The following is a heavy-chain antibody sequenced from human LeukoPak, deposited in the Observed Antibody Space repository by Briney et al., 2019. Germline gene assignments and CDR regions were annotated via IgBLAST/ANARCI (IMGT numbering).Heavy chain of an antibody. CDR1: GGSFSGYY. D-gene: IGHD6-19*01. CDR2: INHSGST. CDR3: ARGAVRWSRGRLVLSFDY. V-gene: IGHV4-34*01. J-gene: IGHJ4*02. Sequence: SETLSLTCAVYGGSFSGYYWSWIRQPPGKGLEWIGEINHSGSTNYNPSLKSRVTISVDTSKNQFSLKLSSVTAADTAAYYCARGAVRWSRGRLVLSFDYWGQGTLVTVSS.